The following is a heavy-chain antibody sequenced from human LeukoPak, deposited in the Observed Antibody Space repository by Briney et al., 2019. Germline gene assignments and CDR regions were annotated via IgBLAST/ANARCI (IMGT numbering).Heavy chain of an antibody. Sequence: GGSLRLSCAASGFTFSSYAMSWVRQAPGKGLEWVSAISGSGGSTYYADSVKGRFTISRDNSKNTLYLQMNSLRAEDTAVYYCAKDMKWGSGAGYYFDYWGQGTLVTVSS. D-gene: IGHD2-15*01. CDR1: GFTFSSYA. CDR2: ISGSGGST. J-gene: IGHJ4*02. V-gene: IGHV3-23*01. CDR3: AKDMKWGSGAGYYFDY.